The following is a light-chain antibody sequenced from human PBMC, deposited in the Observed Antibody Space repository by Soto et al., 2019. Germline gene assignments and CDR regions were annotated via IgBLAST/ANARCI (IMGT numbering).Light chain of an antibody. Sequence: DIQMTQSPSTLSASVGDRVTITCRASQSISSWLAWYQWKPGKAPKLLIYKASTLHSGVPSRFSGSGSGTEFTLTISSLQPDDFATYHCQHYNSYPLTFGGGTKVEIK. CDR2: KAS. V-gene: IGKV1-5*03. CDR1: QSISSW. J-gene: IGKJ4*01. CDR3: QHYNSYPLT.